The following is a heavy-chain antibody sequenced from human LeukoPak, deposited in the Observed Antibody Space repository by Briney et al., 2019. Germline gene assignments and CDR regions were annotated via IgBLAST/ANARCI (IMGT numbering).Heavy chain of an antibody. J-gene: IGHJ4*02. CDR2: ISAYNGNT. V-gene: IGHV1-18*01. D-gene: IGHD3-22*01. Sequence: GASVKVSCKASGYTFTSYGISWVRQAPGQGLEWMGWISAYNGNTNYAQKLQGRVTMTTDTSTSTAYMELRSLRSDDTAVYYCATVGNYYDSSGYYLSYWGQGTLVTVSS. CDR3: ATVGNYYDSSGYYLSY. CDR1: GYTFTSYG.